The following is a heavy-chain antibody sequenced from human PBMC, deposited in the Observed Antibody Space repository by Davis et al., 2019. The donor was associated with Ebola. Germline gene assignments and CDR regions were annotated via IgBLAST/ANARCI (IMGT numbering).Heavy chain of an antibody. CDR2: IIPILGIA. CDR1: GGTFSSYA. Sequence: AASVTVSCKASGGTFSSYAISWVRQAPGPGLEWMGRIIPILGIANYAQKFQGRVTITADKSTSTAYMELSSLRSEDTAVYYCARGYCSSTSCRDAFDIWGQGTMVTVSS. J-gene: IGHJ3*02. V-gene: IGHV1-69*04. CDR3: ARGYCSSTSCRDAFDI. D-gene: IGHD2-2*01.